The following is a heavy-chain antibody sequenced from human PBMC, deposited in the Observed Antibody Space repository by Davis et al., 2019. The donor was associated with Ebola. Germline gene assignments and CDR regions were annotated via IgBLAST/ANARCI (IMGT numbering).Heavy chain of an antibody. D-gene: IGHD6-6*01. Sequence: GVLKISCAASGFTFSSYSMNWVRQAPGKGLEWVSSISSSSSYIYYADSVKGRFTISRDNAKNSLYLQMNSLRAEDTAVYYCARVRIAARRGYAFDIWGQGTMVTVSS. CDR1: GFTFSSYS. CDR2: ISSSSSYI. V-gene: IGHV3-21*01. J-gene: IGHJ3*02. CDR3: ARVRIAARRGYAFDI.